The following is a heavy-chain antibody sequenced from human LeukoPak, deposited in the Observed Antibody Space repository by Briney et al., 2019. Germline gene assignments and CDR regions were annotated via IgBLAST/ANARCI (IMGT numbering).Heavy chain of an antibody. CDR3: AKYFGGWYEDY. V-gene: IGHV3-23*01. Sequence: GGSLRLSCAASGFTFSSYAMSWVRQAPGKGLEWVSAISGSGGSTYYADSVKGRFTISRDDSKNTVYLQMNSLRAEDTAVYYCAKYFGGWYEDYWGQGTLVTVSS. D-gene: IGHD6-19*01. CDR2: ISGSGGST. CDR1: GFTFSSYA. J-gene: IGHJ4*02.